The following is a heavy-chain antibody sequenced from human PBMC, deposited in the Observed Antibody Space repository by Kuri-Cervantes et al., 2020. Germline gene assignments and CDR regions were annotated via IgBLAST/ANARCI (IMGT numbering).Heavy chain of an antibody. V-gene: IGHV4-39*07. D-gene: IGHD3-16*02. CDR3: ARLGTMITFGGVIT. J-gene: IGHJ4*02. CDR1: GGSITSSSYY. Sequence: GSLRLSCTVSGGSITSSSYYWGWIRQPPGKGLEWIGSIYHSGSTYYNPSLKSRVTISVDTSKNQFSLKLSSVTAADTAVYYCARLGTMITFGGVITWGQGTLVTVSS. CDR2: IYHSGST.